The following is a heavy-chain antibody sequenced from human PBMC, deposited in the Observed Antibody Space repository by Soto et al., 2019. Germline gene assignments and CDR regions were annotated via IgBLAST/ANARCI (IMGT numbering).Heavy chain of an antibody. D-gene: IGHD3-10*01. V-gene: IGHV1-69*02. CDR3: ASSYGSGYRAFDY. CDR2: INPILSMS. CDR1: GDTFSFYS. J-gene: IGHJ4*02. Sequence: QVQLVQSGAEVKKPGSSVRVSCKASGDTFSFYSINWVRQAPGLGLEWMGRINPILSMSNYAQRFQGRVTVTADKSTSTAYLELSSLRSEDTAMYYCASSYGSGYRAFDYWGQVAQVTVSS.